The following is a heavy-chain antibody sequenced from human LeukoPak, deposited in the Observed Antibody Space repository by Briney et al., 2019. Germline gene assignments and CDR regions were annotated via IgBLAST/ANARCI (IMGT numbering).Heavy chain of an antibody. CDR2: IYYSGST. J-gene: IGHJ4*02. Sequence: SETLSLTCTVSGGSVSSGSYYWSWIRQPPGKGLEWIGYIYYSGSTNYNPSLKSRVTISVDTPKNQFSLKLSSVTAADTAVYYCARVPSSQQLDFDYWGQGTLVTVSS. V-gene: IGHV4-61*01. D-gene: IGHD6-13*01. CDR1: GGSVSSGSYY. CDR3: ARVPSSQQLDFDY.